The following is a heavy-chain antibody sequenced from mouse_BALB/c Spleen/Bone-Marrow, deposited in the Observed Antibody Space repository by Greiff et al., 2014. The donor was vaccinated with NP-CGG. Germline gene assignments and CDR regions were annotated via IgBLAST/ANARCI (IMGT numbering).Heavy chain of an antibody. J-gene: IGHJ1*01. D-gene: IGHD2-1*01. CDR1: GFTFTDYY. V-gene: IGHV7-3*02. Sequence: EVNLVESGGGWVQPGGSLRLSCATSGFTFTDYYMSWVRQPPGKALEWLGFIRNKANGYTTEYSASVKGRFTISRDNSQSILYLQMNTLRAEDSATYYCARDKNYGSYWYFDVWGAGTTVTVSS. CDR2: IRNKANGYTT. CDR3: ARDKNYGSYWYFDV.